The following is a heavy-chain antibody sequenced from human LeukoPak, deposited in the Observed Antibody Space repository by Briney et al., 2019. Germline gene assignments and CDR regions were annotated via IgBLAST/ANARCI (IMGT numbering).Heavy chain of an antibody. CDR3: ARGIDFWSGYYSHWFDP. CDR2: IYTSGST. CDR1: GGSISSGSYY. Sequence: SQTLSLTCTVSGGSISSGSYYWSWIRQPAGKGLEWIGRIYTSGSTNYNPSLKSRVTISVDTSKNQFSLKLSSVTAADTAVYYCARGIDFWSGYYSHWFDPWGQGTLVTVSS. D-gene: IGHD3-3*01. V-gene: IGHV4-61*02. J-gene: IGHJ5*02.